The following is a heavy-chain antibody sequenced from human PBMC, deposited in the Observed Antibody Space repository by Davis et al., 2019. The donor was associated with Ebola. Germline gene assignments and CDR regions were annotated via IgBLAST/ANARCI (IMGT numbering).Heavy chain of an antibody. V-gene: IGHV4-34*10. CDR1: GGSISGYY. CDR2: INHSGGT. Sequence: PSETLSLTCAVYGGSISGYYWSWIRQPPGKGLEWIGEINHSGGTNYNPSLESRLTMSVDTSKNHFSLKLSSVTAADTAVYYCVTYGADHLFNNWGQGTLVTVSS. D-gene: IGHD4/OR15-4a*01. CDR3: VTYGADHLFNN. J-gene: IGHJ4*02.